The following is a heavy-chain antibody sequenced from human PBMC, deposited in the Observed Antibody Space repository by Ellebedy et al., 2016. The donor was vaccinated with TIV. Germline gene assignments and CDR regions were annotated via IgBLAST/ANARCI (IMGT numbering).Heavy chain of an antibody. CDR3: AKHVATMVRGVIEY. V-gene: IGHV3-23*01. J-gene: IGHJ4*02. Sequence: GESLKISXAASGFTFSSYAMSWVRQAPGKGLEWVSAISGSGGSTYYADSVKGRFTISRDNSKNTLYLQMNSLRAEDTAVYYCAKHVATMVRGVIEYWGQGILVTVSS. CDR2: ISGSGGST. CDR1: GFTFSSYA. D-gene: IGHD3-10*01.